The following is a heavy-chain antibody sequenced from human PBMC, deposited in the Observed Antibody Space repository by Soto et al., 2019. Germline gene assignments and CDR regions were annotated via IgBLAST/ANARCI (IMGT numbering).Heavy chain of an antibody. D-gene: IGHD6-19*01. CDR3: ARDSSGWHYYFDY. CDR2: IKQDGSEK. J-gene: IGHJ4*02. V-gene: IGHV3-7*01. Sequence: QLGGPLRLSCAASGFTFSSYWMSWVRQAPGKGLEWVANIKQDGSEKYYVDSVKGRFTISRDNAKNSLYLQMNSLRAEDTAVYYCARDSSGWHYYFDYWGQGTLVTVSS. CDR1: GFTFSSYW.